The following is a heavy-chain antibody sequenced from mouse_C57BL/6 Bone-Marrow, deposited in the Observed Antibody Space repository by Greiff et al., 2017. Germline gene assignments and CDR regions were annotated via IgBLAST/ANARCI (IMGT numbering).Heavy chain of an antibody. Sequence: QVQLQQPGAELVKPGASVKLSCKASGYTFTSYWMHWVKQRPGQGLEWIGMIHPNSGSTNYNEKFKSKATLTVDKSSSTAYMQLSSLTSEDSAVYYCARVYYGSGRMDYWGQGTAVTVSS. J-gene: IGHJ4*01. CDR1: GYTFTSYW. CDR3: ARVYYGSGRMDY. V-gene: IGHV1-64*01. D-gene: IGHD1-1*01. CDR2: IHPNSGST.